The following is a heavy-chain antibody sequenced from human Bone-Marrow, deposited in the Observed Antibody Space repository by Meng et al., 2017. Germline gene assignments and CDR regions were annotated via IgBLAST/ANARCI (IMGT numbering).Heavy chain of an antibody. CDR1: GGTFSSYA. CDR2: IIPIFGTP. CDR3: ARVLTMVRGDFDI. D-gene: IGHD3-10*01. V-gene: IGHV1-69*05. Sequence: SVKVSCKASGGTFSSYAISWVRQAPGQGLEWMGGIIPIFGTPNYAQKFQGRVTITTDESTSTAYMELSSLRSEDTAVYYCARVLTMVRGDFDIWGQGTMVTVSS. J-gene: IGHJ3*02.